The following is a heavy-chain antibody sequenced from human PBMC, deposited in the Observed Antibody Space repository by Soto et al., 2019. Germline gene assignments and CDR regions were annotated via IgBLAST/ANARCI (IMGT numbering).Heavy chain of an antibody. Sequence: ASVKVSCKASGYTFTSYGISWVRQAPGQGLEWMGWIRAHNGNTNYAQKLQGRVTMTTDTSTSTAYMELRSLRSDDTAVYYCARTAAAGKYYYGVDVWGKGTTVTVSS. CDR2: IRAHNGNT. CDR3: ARTAAAGKYYYGVDV. V-gene: IGHV1-18*01. D-gene: IGHD6-13*01. CDR1: GYTFTSYG. J-gene: IGHJ6*04.